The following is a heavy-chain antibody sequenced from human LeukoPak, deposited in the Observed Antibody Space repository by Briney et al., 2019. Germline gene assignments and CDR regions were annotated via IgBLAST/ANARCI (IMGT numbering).Heavy chain of an antibody. CDR2: ISSGSINM. Sequence: GGSLRLSCAASGFTFSTHNMNWVRQAPGKGLEWVSYISSGSINMYYADSVKGRFTISRDNAKNSMYLQMSSLRAEDTAVYYCVREIIIRDSTGYPMDVWGKGTTVTVSS. CDR3: VREIIIRDSTGYPMDV. J-gene: IGHJ6*04. D-gene: IGHD3-22*01. CDR1: GFTFSTHN. V-gene: IGHV3-21*01.